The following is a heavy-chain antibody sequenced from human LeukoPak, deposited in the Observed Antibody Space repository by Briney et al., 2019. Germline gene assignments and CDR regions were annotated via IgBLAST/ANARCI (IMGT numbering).Heavy chain of an antibody. D-gene: IGHD2-2*01. V-gene: IGHV3-20*04. Sequence: GGSLRLSCAASGFTFSSYAMSWVRQAPGKGLERVSGINWSGGSTGYADPLRGRFTISRDNAKNSLYLQMDSLRAEDTALYYCARAPITSPFYFDYWGQGTLVTVSS. CDR1: GFTFSSYA. CDR2: INWSGGST. CDR3: ARAPITSPFYFDY. J-gene: IGHJ4*02.